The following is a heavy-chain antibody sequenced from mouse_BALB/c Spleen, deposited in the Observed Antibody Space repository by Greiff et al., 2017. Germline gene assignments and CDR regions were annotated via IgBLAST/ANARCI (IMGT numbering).Heavy chain of an antibody. CDR2: IDPNSGGT. CDR3: TRGLYDGYWYFDV. Sequence: QVQLQQPGAELVKPGASVKLSCKASGYTFTSYWMHWVKQRPGRGLEWIGRIDPNSGGTKYNEKFKSKATLTVDKPSSTAYLQLSSLTSEDSAVYYCTRGLYDGYWYFDVWGAGTPVTVSS. V-gene: IGHV1-62-3*01. CDR1: GYTFTSYW. J-gene: IGHJ1*01. D-gene: IGHD2-3*01.